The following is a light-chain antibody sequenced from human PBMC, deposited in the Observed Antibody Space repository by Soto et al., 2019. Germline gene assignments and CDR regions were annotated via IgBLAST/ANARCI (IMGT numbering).Light chain of an antibody. CDR3: QQYNNWPLT. CDR1: RSVSSN. Sequence: ETVMTQSPATLSVSPGERATLSCRASRSVSSNLAWYQQRPGQAPRLLIYGASTRAAGIPARFSGSGSGTEFTLTISSLQSEDFAVYYCQQYNNWPLTFGGGTKV. CDR2: GAS. V-gene: IGKV3-15*01. J-gene: IGKJ4*01.